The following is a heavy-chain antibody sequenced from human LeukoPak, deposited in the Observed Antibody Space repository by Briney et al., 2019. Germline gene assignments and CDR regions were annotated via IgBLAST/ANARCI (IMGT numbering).Heavy chain of an antibody. J-gene: IGHJ4*02. CDR3: TTHIDYGSHFDY. V-gene: IGHV1-24*01. Sequence: ASVQVSCKVSGNTLIALSMRWVRQAPGKGLEWIGGFDPEDGETIYPQKFQGRVTMTEDTSTDTAYMELSSLRSEDTAVYYCTTHIDYGSHFDYWGQGTLVTVSS. CDR1: GNTLIALS. D-gene: IGHD4-17*01. CDR2: FDPEDGET.